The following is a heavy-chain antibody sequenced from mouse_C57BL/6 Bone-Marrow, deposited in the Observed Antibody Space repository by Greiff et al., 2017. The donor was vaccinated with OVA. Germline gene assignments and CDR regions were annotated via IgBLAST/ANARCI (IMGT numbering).Heavy chain of an antibody. CDR1: GYTFTSYW. D-gene: IGHD1-2*01. V-gene: IGHV1-64*01. Sequence: QVQLQQPGAELVKPGASVKLSCKASGYTFTSYWMHWVKQRPGQGLEWIGMIHPNSGSTNYNEKFKSKATLTVDKSSSTAYMQLSSLTSEDSAVYYGARGGGFYYGHAWLAYWGQGTLVTVSA. CDR2: IHPNSGST. J-gene: IGHJ3*01. CDR3: ARGGGFYYGHAWLAY.